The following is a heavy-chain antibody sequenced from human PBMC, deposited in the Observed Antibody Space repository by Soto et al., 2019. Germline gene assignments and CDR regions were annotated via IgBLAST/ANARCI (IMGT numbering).Heavy chain of an antibody. V-gene: IGHV3-11*01. D-gene: IGHD6-6*01. CDR3: ARGQQLVANWLDP. CDR1: GFPFSDSY. J-gene: IGHJ5*02. CDR2: ISSTGSTP. Sequence: PGGSLRLSCAASGFPFSDSYMAWIRQAPGKGLEEIATISSTGSTPYYADSVKGRFTISRDNAQNSLYLEMNNLRAEDTAVYYCARGQQLVANWLDPWRQGILVTVSS.